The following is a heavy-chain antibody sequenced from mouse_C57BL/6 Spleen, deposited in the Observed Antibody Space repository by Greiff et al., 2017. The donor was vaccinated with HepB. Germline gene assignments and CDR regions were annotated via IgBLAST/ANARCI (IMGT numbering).Heavy chain of an antibody. V-gene: IGHV1-7*01. J-gene: IGHJ2*01. Sequence: QVQLQQSGAELAKPGASVKLSCKASGYTFTSYWMHWVKQRPGQGLEWIGYINPSSGYTKYNQKFKDKATFTADKSSSTAYMQLSSLTYEDSAVYYCARWYYGSSYEDYWGQGTTLTVSS. CDR3: ARWYYGSSYEDY. D-gene: IGHD1-1*01. CDR1: GYTFTSYW. CDR2: INPSSGYT.